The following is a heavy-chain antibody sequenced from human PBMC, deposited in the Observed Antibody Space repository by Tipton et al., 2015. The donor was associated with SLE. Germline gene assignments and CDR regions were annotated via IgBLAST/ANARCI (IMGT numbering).Heavy chain of an antibody. CDR2: IYYRGNT. CDR1: GGSISSHY. CDR3: ARTEVGGYSHDAFDL. J-gene: IGHJ3*01. Sequence: TLSLTCTVSGGSISSHYWSWFRQPPGKGLEWIGYIYYRGNTKYNPSLNSRVTISLDTSRTQFSLKLSSMTAADTAVYYCARTEVGGYSHDAFDLWGHGTMVTVSS. V-gene: IGHV4-59*08. D-gene: IGHD6-25*01.